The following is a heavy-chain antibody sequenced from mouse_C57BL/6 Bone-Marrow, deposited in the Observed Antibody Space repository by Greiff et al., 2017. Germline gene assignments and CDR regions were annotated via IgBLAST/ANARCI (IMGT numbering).Heavy chain of an antibody. J-gene: IGHJ4*01. Sequence: QVQLKQPGAELVKPGASVKLSCKASGYTFTSYWMHWVKQRPGQGLERIGMIHPNSGSTNYNEKFKSKPTLTVDKSSSTAYMQLSSLTSEDSAIYYCARSIYYYGSSPYAMDYWGQGTSVTVSS. CDR2: IHPNSGST. CDR1: GYTFTSYW. D-gene: IGHD1-1*01. CDR3: ARSIYYYGSSPYAMDY. V-gene: IGHV1-64*01.